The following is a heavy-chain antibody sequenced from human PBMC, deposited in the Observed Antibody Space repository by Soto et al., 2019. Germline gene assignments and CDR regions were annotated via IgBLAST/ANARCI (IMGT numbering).Heavy chain of an antibody. Sequence: GGSLRLSCAASGFTFSSYGMHWVRQAPGKGLEWVAVIWYDGSNKYYADSVKGRFTISRDNSKNTLYLQMNSLRAEGTAVYYCARDQGYDFWSGYYYYYYGMDVWGQGTTVTVSS. CDR3: ARDQGYDFWSGYYYYYYGMDV. CDR1: GFTFSSYG. J-gene: IGHJ6*02. D-gene: IGHD3-3*01. V-gene: IGHV3-33*01. CDR2: IWYDGSNK.